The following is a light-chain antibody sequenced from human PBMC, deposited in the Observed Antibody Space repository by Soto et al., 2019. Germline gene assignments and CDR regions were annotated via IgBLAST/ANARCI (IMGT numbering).Light chain of an antibody. V-gene: IGKV1-6*01. CDR2: AAS. CDR3: LQDYNYPWT. J-gene: IGKJ1*01. Sequence: AIRMTQSPSSLSASTGDRVTITCRASQGIRNDLGWYQQKPGKAPKLLIYAASTLQSGVPSSFSGSGSGTDFTLTISSLQPEDFATYYCLQDYNYPWTFGQGTKVDIK. CDR1: QGIRND.